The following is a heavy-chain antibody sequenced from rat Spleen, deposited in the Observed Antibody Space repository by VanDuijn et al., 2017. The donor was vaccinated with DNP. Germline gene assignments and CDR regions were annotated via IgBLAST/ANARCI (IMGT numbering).Heavy chain of an antibody. CDR1: GFTFSDYS. D-gene: IGHD1-2*01. V-gene: IGHV5S10*01. Sequence: EVQLVESGGGLVQPERSLKLSCAASGFTFSDYSMAWVRQAPKKGLEWVATIVYDGSSSFYGDSVTGRFTVSRDNAKNTLYLQMDSLRYEDTATYYCTTHGSIATISTGAMDVWGQGTSVTVSS. J-gene: IGHJ4*01. CDR3: TTHGSIATISTGAMDV. CDR2: IVYDGSSS.